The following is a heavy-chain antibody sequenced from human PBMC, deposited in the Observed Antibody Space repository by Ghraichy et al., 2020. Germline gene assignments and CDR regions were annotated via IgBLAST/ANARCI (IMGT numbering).Heavy chain of an antibody. CDR1: GFTFSSYG. V-gene: IGHV3-30*18. D-gene: IGHD5-12*01. CDR2: ISYDGSHK. CDR3: AKDLLWSDILARGSWDY. Sequence: LSLTCAASGFTFSSYGFHWVRQAPGKGLEWVTTISYDGSHKYYADCVKGRSTVHRDNSKNTLYLHMNSLRPEDTAVYYCAKDLLWSDILARGSWDYWGQGTLGTVST. J-gene: IGHJ4*02.